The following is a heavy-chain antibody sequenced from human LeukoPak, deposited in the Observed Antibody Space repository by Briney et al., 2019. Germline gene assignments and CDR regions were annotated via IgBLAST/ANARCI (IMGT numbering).Heavy chain of an antibody. D-gene: IGHD3-10*01. CDR2: INGDGRRI. J-gene: IGHJ5*02. CDR1: GFTFSTAW. V-gene: IGHV3-74*01. Sequence: GGSLRLSCVASGFTFSTAWMHWARQTPGKGLVWVSHINGDGRRINYADDVKGRFTISRDNAKNALYLQMNSLRVEDTAVYYCVRDLPRTSGPWGQGTLVTVSS. CDR3: VRDLPRTSGP.